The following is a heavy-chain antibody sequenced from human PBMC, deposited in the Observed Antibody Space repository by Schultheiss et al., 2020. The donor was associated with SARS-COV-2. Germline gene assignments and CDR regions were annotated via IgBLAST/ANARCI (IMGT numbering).Heavy chain of an antibody. CDR1: GGTFSSYA. D-gene: IGHD3-10*01. CDR2: IIPIFGIA. CDR3: AREGSGSYPSPKPPKYYYYYGMDV. J-gene: IGHJ6*02. Sequence: SVKVSCKASGGTFSSYAISWVRQAPGQGLEWMGRIIPIFGIANYAQKFQGRVTITADKSTSTAYMELSSLRSEDTAVYYCAREGSGSYPSPKPPKYYYYYGMDVWGQGTTVTVSS. V-gene: IGHV1-69*04.